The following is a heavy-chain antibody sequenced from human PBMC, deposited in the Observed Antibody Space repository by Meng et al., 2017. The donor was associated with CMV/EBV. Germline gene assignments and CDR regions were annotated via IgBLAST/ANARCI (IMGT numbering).Heavy chain of an antibody. CDR2: IYPSGST. D-gene: IGHD3-22*01. CDR1: GGSISSSY. CDR3: ARGGLYYYDSSGRFDY. Sequence: VRLQGARPVLGKPSGTLSLPCTFAGGSISSSYVSWIRQPAGKGLEWIGRIYPSGSTNYNPSLKSRVTMSVDTSKNQFSLKLSSVTAADTAVYYCARGGLYYYDSSGRFDYWGQGTLVTVSS. V-gene: IGHV4-4*07. J-gene: IGHJ4*02.